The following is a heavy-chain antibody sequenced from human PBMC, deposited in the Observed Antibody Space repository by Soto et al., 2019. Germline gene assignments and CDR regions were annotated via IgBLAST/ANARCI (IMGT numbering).Heavy chain of an antibody. CDR1: GFTFNRHW. J-gene: IGHJ5*02. CDR3: GRTGRNPPDP. CDR2: IKEDGSEK. V-gene: IGHV3-7*01. Sequence: EVQLVESGGGLVQPGGSLRLSCAVSGFTFNRHWMSWVRQTPGKGLEWVASIKEDGSEKSYVDSVKGRFTISRDNAKNSLFWKMNRLRGGDRPVFSWGRTGRNPPDPGGRGTLVPVSS.